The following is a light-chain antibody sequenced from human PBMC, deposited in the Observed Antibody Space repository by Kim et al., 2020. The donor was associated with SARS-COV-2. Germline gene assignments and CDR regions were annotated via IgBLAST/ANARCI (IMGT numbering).Light chain of an antibody. Sequence: GQRVTISCSGSNSNTGSNTVDWYRQLPGTAPKLLIYSYDLRPSGVPDRFSGSKSGTSASLAISGLQSEDEADYYCATWDDSLDGWVFGGGTKLTVL. CDR1: NSNTGSNT. CDR3: ATWDDSLDGWV. J-gene: IGLJ3*02. V-gene: IGLV1-44*01. CDR2: SYD.